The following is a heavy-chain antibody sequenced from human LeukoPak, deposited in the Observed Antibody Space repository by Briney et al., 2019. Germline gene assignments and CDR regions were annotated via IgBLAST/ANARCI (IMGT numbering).Heavy chain of an antibody. J-gene: IGHJ5*02. CDR1: GGSISSYY. CDR2: IYTSGST. D-gene: IGHD1-26*01. Sequence: PSETLSLTCTVSGGSISSYYWSWIRQPPGKGLEWIGYIYTSGSTNYNPSLKSRVTISVDTSKNQFSLKLSSVTAADTAVYYCARSQSGRILWFDPWGQGTLVTVSS. V-gene: IGHV4-4*09. CDR3: ARSQSGRILWFDP.